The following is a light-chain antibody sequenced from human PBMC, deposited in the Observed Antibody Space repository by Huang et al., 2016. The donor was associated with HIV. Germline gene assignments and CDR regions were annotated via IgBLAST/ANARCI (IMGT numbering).Light chain of an antibody. CDR3: QQYGISPWT. CDR1: ESVTSTQ. V-gene: IGKV3-20*01. CDR2: GAS. Sequence: EVVLTQSPGTLSLSPGERGTLSCRASESVTSTQLAWYQQKPGQAPRLLISGASARATGTPDRFIGSGSGTGFTLTISRLEAEDSATYYCQQYGISPWTFGQGTKVEIK. J-gene: IGKJ1*01.